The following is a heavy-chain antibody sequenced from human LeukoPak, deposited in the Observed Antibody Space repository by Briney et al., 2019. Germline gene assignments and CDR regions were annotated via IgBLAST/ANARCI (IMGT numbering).Heavy chain of an antibody. CDR2: ISAYNGNT. V-gene: IGHV1-18*01. J-gene: IGHJ4*02. CDR1: GYTFTSYG. CDR3: ARGTYYDFWSGYSPDGGSPTDY. D-gene: IGHD3-3*01. Sequence: ASVKVSCKASGYTFTSYGISWVRPAPGQGLEWMGWISAYNGNTNYAQKLQGRVTMTTDTSTSTAYMELRSLRSDDTAVYYCARGTYYDFWSGYSPDGGSPTDYWGQGTLVTVSS.